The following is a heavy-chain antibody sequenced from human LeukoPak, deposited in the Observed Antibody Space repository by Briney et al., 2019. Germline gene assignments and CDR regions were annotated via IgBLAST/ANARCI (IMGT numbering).Heavy chain of an antibody. CDR2: INTGVTNT. V-gene: IGHV3-23*01. Sequence: PGGSLRLSCAASGFTFSSYGMSWVRQAPGKGLEWVSSINTGVTNTHYADSVKGRFTISRDNSKNTLYLQMNSLRAEDTAVYYCASQLWNSDYWGQGTLVTVSS. CDR1: GFTFSSYG. CDR3: ASQLWNSDY. D-gene: IGHD5-18*01. J-gene: IGHJ4*02.